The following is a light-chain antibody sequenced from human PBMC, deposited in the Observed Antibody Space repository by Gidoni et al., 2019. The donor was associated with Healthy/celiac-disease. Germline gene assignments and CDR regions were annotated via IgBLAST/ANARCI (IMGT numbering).Light chain of an antibody. CDR1: QSVSIN. V-gene: IGKV3-15*01. Sequence: EIVTTQSPSTLSVSPGERATLSCRASQSVSINLTWYQQKPGKAPRLLIYDASNRATGIPARFSGSGSGTEFTLTISSLQSEDIAVYYCQQYNNWPFTFGPGTKVDIK. CDR3: QQYNNWPFT. J-gene: IGKJ3*01. CDR2: DAS.